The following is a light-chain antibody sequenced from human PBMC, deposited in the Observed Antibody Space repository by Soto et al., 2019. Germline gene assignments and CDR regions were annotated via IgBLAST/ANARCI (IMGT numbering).Light chain of an antibody. CDR1: SSNVGINP. CDR3: AAWDDNLYGLV. V-gene: IGLV1-44*01. J-gene: IGLJ2*01. CDR2: TND. Sequence: QSVLTQPPSTSGTPGQRVTISCSGSSSNVGINPVNWYQQFPGTAPRLLIYTNDQRPSGVPGRFSGSRSGTSASLAISGLQSEDEADYYCAAWDDNLYGLVFGGGTQLPS.